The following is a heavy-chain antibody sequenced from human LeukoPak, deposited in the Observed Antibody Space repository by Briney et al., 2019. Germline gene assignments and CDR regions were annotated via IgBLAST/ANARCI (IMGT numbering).Heavy chain of an antibody. J-gene: IGHJ5*02. CDR2: IYYSGST. D-gene: IGHD2-15*01. V-gene: IGHV4-30-4*01. CDR1: GGSISSGDYY. Sequence: SETLSLTCTVSGGSISSGDYYWSWIRQPPGKGLEWIRYIYYSGSTYYNPSLKSRVTISVDTSKNQFSLKLSSVTAADTAVYYCARYCSGGSCYEFDPWGQGTLVTVSS. CDR3: ARYCSGGSCYEFDP.